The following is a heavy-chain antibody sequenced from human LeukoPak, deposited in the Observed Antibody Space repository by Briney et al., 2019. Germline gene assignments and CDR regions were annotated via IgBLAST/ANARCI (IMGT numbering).Heavy chain of an antibody. CDR2: IRGSGDST. V-gene: IGHV3-23*01. D-gene: IGHD5-18*01. J-gene: IGHJ4*02. CDR1: GFTLSNYS. Sequence: GGSLRLACAASGFTLSNYSMGSVRQAPGKGREWVSCIRGSGDSTYYAGCVKGRFTISRDNSKNTVYLQMNSLRAEDTALYYCAKDRSDTDMVYVFDYWGQGTLVTVSS. CDR3: AKDRSDTDMVYVFDY.